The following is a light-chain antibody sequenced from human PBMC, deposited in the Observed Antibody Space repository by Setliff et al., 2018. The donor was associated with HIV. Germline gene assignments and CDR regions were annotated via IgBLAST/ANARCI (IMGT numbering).Light chain of an antibody. J-gene: IGLJ1*01. CDR2: QAS. CDR1: SGDVGRYNL. Sequence: QSVLTQPASVSGSPGQSITISCTGTSGDVGRYNLVSWYQQQPDKPPKLMIYQASKRPSGVSNRFSGSKSGNTASLTISGLQAEDEADYYCCSNTGSNTYVFGTGTKVTV. CDR3: CSNTGSNTYV. V-gene: IGLV2-23*01.